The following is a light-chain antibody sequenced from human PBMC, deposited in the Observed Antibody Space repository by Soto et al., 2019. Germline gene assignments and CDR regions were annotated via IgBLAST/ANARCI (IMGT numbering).Light chain of an antibody. CDR2: GAS. Sequence: IMMTQSPATLSVSPGESATLSCRASQTVSSNLAWYQQKPGQAPRLLIYGASTRATGIPARFSGSGSETEFTLTISSLQSEDFALYYCQQYHKWPPLTFGQGTRLEIK. CDR1: QTVSSN. J-gene: IGKJ5*01. V-gene: IGKV3D-15*01. CDR3: QQYHKWPPLT.